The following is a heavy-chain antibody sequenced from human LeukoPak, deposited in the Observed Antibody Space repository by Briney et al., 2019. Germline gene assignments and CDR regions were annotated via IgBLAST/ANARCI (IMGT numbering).Heavy chain of an antibody. CDR2: ISGSGGST. CDR3: AKDPHYYDRPAYFDY. J-gene: IGHJ4*02. V-gene: IGHV3-23*01. Sequence: GGSLRLSCAASGFTFSSYAMSWVRQAPGKGLEWVSAISGSGGSTYYADSVKGRFTISRDNSKNTLYLQMNSLRAGDTAVYYCAKDPHYYDRPAYFDYWGQGTLVTVSS. CDR1: GFTFSSYA. D-gene: IGHD3-22*01.